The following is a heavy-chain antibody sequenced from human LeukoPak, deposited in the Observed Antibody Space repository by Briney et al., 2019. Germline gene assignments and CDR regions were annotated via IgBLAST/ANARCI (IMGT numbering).Heavy chain of an antibody. V-gene: IGHV1-18*01. D-gene: IGHD5-18*01. J-gene: IGHJ3*02. CDR3: ARVETAMSPDAFDI. Sequence: ASVKVSCKASGDTFTSSGISWVRQTPGQGLEWMGWIRAYNGNTKYAQKRQGRVTMTTDTSTSTAYMELRSLRSDDTAVYYCARVETAMSPDAFDIWGQGTMVTVSS. CDR1: GDTFTSSG. CDR2: IRAYNGNT.